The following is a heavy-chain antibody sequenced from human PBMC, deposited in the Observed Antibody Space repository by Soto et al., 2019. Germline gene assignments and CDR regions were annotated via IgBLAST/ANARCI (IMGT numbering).Heavy chain of an antibody. CDR2: IWYDGSNK. D-gene: IGHD2-15*01. Sequence: PGGSLRLSCEGSGFIFSDYEMNWVRQVPGKGLEWVAVIWYDGSNKYYADSVKGRFTISRDNSKNTLYLQMNSLRAEDTAVYYCAREIDPSMRGVVVAAVDAFDIWGQGTMVTVSS. V-gene: IGHV3-33*08. CDR1: GFIFSDYE. CDR3: AREIDPSMRGVVVAAVDAFDI. J-gene: IGHJ3*02.